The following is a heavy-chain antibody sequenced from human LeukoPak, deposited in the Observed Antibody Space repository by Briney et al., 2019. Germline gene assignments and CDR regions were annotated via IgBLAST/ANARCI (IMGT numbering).Heavy chain of an antibody. CDR1: GFTFSSSW. Sequence: GGSLRLSCATSGFTFSSSWMSWVRRAPGKGLECVANIKEDGREKYYVDSVKGRFTISRDNAKSSLYLQMSSLRAEDTAVYYCARGGRPDYWGQGTLVTVSS. CDR3: ARGGRPDY. V-gene: IGHV3-7*01. J-gene: IGHJ4*02. CDR2: IKEDGREK. D-gene: IGHD3-10*01.